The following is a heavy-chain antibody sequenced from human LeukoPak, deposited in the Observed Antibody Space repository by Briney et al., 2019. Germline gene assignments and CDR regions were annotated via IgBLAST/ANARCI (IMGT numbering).Heavy chain of an antibody. J-gene: IGHJ5*02. V-gene: IGHV3-30*04. CDR2: ISYDGSNK. Sequence: GGSLRLSCAASGFTFSSYAMHWVRQAPGKGLEWVAVISYDGSNKYYADSVKGRFTISRDNSKNTLHLQMNSLRAEDTAVYYCARGGHGYDSSGYYLWGQGTLVTVTS. D-gene: IGHD3-22*01. CDR1: GFTFSSYA. CDR3: ARGGHGYDSSGYYL.